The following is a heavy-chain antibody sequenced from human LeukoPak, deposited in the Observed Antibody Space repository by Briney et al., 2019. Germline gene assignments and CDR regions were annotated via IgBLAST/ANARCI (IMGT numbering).Heavy chain of an antibody. V-gene: IGHV3-7*03. CDR3: ATIDSSSPRD. CDR1: GFTFSSYW. J-gene: IGHJ4*02. D-gene: IGHD6-13*01. Sequence: GGSLRLSCVASGFTFSSYWMTWVRQQPGKGLEWVANINQDGGAKYYLDSVKGRFTISRDNANNSLYLQMNSLRVDDTAVYYCATIDSSSPRDWGQRTLVTVSS. CDR2: INQDGGAK.